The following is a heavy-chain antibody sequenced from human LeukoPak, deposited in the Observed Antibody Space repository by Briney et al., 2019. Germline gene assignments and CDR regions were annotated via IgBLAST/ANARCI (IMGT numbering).Heavy chain of an antibody. CDR2: IYWDDDK. D-gene: IGHD3-16*01. CDR1: GFSLTTDEVG. V-gene: IGHV2-5*02. Sequence: SGPTLVNPTQTLTLTCTFSGFSLTTDEVGVGWIRQPPGKALEWLALIYWDDDKRYSPSLKSRLTITKDTSKNQVVLTMTNMDPVDTATYYCAHRRLSNWFDPWGQGTLVTVSS. J-gene: IGHJ5*02. CDR3: AHRRLSNWFDP.